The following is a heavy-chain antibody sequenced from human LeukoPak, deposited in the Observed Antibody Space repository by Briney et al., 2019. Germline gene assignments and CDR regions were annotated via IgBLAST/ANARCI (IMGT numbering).Heavy chain of an antibody. J-gene: IGHJ4*02. CDR2: IRSKAYGGTT. CDR1: GFTFGDYA. CDR3: TRVGRKFFGVVTRHLITFDY. D-gene: IGHD3-3*01. V-gene: IGHV3-49*04. Sequence: PGGSLRLSCTASGFTFGDYAMSWVRQAPGKGLEWVGFIRSKAYGGTTEYAASVKGRFTISRDDSKSIAYLQMNSLKTEDTAVYCCTRVGRKFFGVVTRHLITFDYWGQGTLVTVSS.